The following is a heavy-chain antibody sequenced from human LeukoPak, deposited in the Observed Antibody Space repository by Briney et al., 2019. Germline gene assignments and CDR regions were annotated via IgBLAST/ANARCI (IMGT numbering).Heavy chain of an antibody. CDR1: GGSISSYY. D-gene: IGHD1-1*01. Sequence: PSETLSLTCTASGGSISSYYWRWIRQPAGKELEWIGRIYTSGSNNYNPSLKSRVTMSVDTSKNQFSLKLSSVTAADTAVYYCARSPWTVGAFDIWGQGTMVTVSS. CDR2: IYTSGSN. CDR3: ARSPWTVGAFDI. V-gene: IGHV4-4*07. J-gene: IGHJ3*02.